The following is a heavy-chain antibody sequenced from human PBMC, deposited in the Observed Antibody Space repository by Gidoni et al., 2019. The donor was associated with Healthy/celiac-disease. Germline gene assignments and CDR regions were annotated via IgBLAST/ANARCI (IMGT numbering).Heavy chain of an antibody. V-gene: IGHV3-33*01. D-gene: IGHD3-22*01. J-gene: IGHJ4*02. Sequence: QVQLVESGGGVVQPGRSLRLHCAASGFTLSSYGMHWVRQAPGKGLEWVAVIWYDGSNKYYADSVKGRFTISRDNSKNTLYLQMNSLRAEDTAVYYCARDYDSSGYYPDYWGQGTLVTVSS. CDR3: ARDYDSSGYYPDY. CDR2: IWYDGSNK. CDR1: GFTLSSYG.